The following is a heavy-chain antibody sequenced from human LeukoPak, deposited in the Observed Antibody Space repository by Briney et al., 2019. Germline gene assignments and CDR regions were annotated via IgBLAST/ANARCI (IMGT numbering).Heavy chain of an antibody. J-gene: IGHJ4*02. Sequence: GGSLRLSCAASGFTFSDYYMSWIRQAPGKGLEWVGRNKRKTDGGTTDYAAPVKGRFTISRDDSKNTLYLQMNSLKTEDTAVYYCTTGNWGPYWGQGTLVTVSS. CDR2: NKRKTDGGTT. CDR3: TTGNWGPY. V-gene: IGHV3-15*01. D-gene: IGHD7-27*01. CDR1: GFTFSDYY.